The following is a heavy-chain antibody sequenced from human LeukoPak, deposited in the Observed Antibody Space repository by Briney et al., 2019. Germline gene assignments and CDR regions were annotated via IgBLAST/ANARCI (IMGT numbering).Heavy chain of an antibody. CDR1: GGSISSGGYY. V-gene: IGHV4-31*03. CDR3: ARVTVTTYYFDY. J-gene: IGHJ4*02. D-gene: IGHD4-17*01. Sequence: SETLSLTCTVSGGSISSGGYYWSWIRQHPGKGLEWIGYIYYSGSTYYNPSLKSRVTISVDTSKNQFSLKLSSVTAADTAVYYCARVTVTTYYFDYWGQGTLVTVSS. CDR2: IYYSGST.